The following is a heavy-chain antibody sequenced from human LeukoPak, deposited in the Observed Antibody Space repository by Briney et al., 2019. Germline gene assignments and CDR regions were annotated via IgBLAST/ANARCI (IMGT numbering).Heavy chain of an antibody. Sequence: PGGSLRLSCAASGFTFSNAWMSWVRQAPGKGLEWVGRIKSKTDGGTTDYAAPVKGRFTISRDDSKNTLYLQMNSLKTEDTAVYYCTTDAPLLWFGELLAAAVDYWGQGTLVTVSS. CDR2: IKSKTDGGTT. D-gene: IGHD3-10*01. CDR3: TTDAPLLWFGELLAAAVDY. V-gene: IGHV3-15*01. J-gene: IGHJ4*02. CDR1: GFTFSNAW.